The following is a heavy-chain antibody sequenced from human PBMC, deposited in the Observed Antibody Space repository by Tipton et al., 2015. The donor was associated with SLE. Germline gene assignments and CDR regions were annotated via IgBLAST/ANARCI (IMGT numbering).Heavy chain of an antibody. CDR3: ARDLGILTGFDY. Sequence: SLRLSCAASGFTFSSSWMNWVRLAPGKGLEWVANIKEDGSEKHYVDSVKDRLTISRDNAKNSLYLQMNSLRAEDTAVYYCARDLGILTGFDYWGQGTLVTVSS. V-gene: IGHV3-7*01. CDR2: IKEDGSEK. J-gene: IGHJ4*02. D-gene: IGHD3-9*01. CDR1: GFTFSSSW.